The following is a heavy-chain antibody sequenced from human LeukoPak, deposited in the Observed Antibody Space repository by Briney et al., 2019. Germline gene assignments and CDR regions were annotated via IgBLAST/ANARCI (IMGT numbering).Heavy chain of an antibody. Sequence: SETLSLTCTVSGGSVSSGSYYWSWIRQPPGKGLEWIGYIYYSGSTNYNPSLKSRVTLSVDTSKNQFSLKLSSVTAADTAVYYCARVYGYAFGSSWYYFDYWGQGTLVTVSS. CDR3: ARVYGYAFGSSWYYFDY. J-gene: IGHJ4*02. D-gene: IGHD6-13*01. V-gene: IGHV4-61*01. CDR1: GGSVSSGSYY. CDR2: IYYSGST.